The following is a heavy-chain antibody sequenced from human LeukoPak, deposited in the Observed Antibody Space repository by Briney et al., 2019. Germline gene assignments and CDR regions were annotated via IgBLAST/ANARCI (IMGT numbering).Heavy chain of an antibody. CDR1: GGSFSGYY. D-gene: IGHD1-26*01. V-gene: IGHV4-34*01. J-gene: IGHJ4*02. CDR3: ASGVGLRPYDY. CDR2: IYYSGST. Sequence: SETLSLTCAVYGGSFSGYYWGWFRQPPGKGLEWIGSIYYSGSTYYNPSLKSRVTISVDTSKNQFSLKLSSVTAADTAVYYCASGVGLRPYDYWGQGTLVTVSS.